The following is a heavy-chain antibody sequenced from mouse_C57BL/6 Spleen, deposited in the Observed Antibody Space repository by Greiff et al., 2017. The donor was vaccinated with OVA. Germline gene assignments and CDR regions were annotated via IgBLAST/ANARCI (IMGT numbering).Heavy chain of an antibody. Sequence: QVQLKESGPELVKPGASVKLSCKASGYAFSSSWMNWVKQRPGKGLEWIGRIYPGDGDTNYNGKFKGQATLTADKSSSTAYMQLSSLTSEDSAVYVCERYGETAQAIYAMGCWGQGTSVTVAS. V-gene: IGHV1-82*01. CDR1: GYAFSSSW. CDR3: ERYGETAQAIYAMGC. J-gene: IGHJ4*01. CDR2: IYPGDGDT. D-gene: IGHD3-2*02.